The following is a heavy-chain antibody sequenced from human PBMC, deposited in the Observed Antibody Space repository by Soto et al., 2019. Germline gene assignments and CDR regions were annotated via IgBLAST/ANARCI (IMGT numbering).Heavy chain of an antibody. Sequence: EVQLVESGGGLVKPGGSLRLSCASSGFTFSDYNMNWVRQAPGKGLEWVSSVTASSSYIYYAESVKGRFTISRDNAKDSLYLQMHSLGAEDTAVYYCARGPQSGYDLLDYWGQGTLVTVSS. D-gene: IGHD5-12*01. CDR3: ARGPQSGYDLLDY. J-gene: IGHJ4*02. CDR2: VTASSSYI. CDR1: GFTFSDYN. V-gene: IGHV3-21*02.